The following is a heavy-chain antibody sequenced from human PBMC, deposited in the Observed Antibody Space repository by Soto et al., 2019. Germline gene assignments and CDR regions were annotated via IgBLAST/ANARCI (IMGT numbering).Heavy chain of an antibody. V-gene: IGHV4-39*01. Sequence: SETLSLTCTVSGGSISSSSYYWGWIRQPPGKGLEWIGSIYYSGSTYYNPSLKSRVTISVDTSKNQFSLKLSSVTAADTAVYYCARLRIATVTTLKRGWFDPWGQGTLVTVSS. J-gene: IGHJ5*02. CDR1: GGSISSSSYY. CDR2: IYYSGST. CDR3: ARLRIATVTTLKRGWFDP. D-gene: IGHD4-17*01.